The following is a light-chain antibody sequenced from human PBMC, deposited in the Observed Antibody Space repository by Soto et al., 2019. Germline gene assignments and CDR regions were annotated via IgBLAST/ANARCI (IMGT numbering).Light chain of an antibody. CDR2: EDN. Sequence: NFMLTQPHSGSESPGKTVTISCTRSSGSIASNYVQWYQQRPGSAPTTVISEDNQRPSGVPDRFSGSIDSSSNSASLTISGLKTEDEADYYCQSYDSSNHWVFGGGTKLTVL. J-gene: IGLJ3*02. V-gene: IGLV6-57*03. CDR1: SGSIASNY. CDR3: QSYDSSNHWV.